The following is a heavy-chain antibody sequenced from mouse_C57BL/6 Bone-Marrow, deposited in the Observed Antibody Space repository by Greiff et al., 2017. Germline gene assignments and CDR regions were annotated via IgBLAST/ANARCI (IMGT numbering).Heavy chain of an antibody. CDR3: ARGELITTGYYAMDY. CDR1: GYTFSSYW. Sequence: QVQLQQSGAELMKPGASVKISCKATGYTFSSYWIEWVKQRPGHGLEWIGEILPGSGSTNYNEKFKGKATFTADTTSNTAYMQLSSLTSEASAVYYCARGELITTGYYAMDYWGQGTSVTASS. J-gene: IGHJ4*01. V-gene: IGHV1-9*01. D-gene: IGHD2-4*01. CDR2: ILPGSGST.